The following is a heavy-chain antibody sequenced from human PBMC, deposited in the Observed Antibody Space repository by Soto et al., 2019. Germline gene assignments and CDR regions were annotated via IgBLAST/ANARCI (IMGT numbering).Heavy chain of an antibody. CDR1: GFTFSSYA. D-gene: IGHD4-17*01. Sequence: GGSLRLSCAASGFTFSSYAMSWVRQAPGKGLEWVSAISGSGGSTYYADSVKGRFTISRDNSKNTLYLQMNSLRAEDTAVYYCAKYGDYDDYYYGMDVWGQGTTVTVSS. J-gene: IGHJ6*02. CDR3: AKYGDYDDYYYGMDV. CDR2: ISGSGGST. V-gene: IGHV3-23*01.